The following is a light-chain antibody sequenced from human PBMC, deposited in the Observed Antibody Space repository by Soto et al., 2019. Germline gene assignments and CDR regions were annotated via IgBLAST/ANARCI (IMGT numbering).Light chain of an antibody. CDR1: SSNIGSNT. CDR3: AVWDDSLNGYV. J-gene: IGLJ1*01. CDR2: SNN. Sequence: QSALTQPPSTSGTPGQRVTISCSGSSSNIGSNTVNWYQQLPGAAPKLLIQSNNQRPSGVPDRFSGSQSGTSASLAISGLQSEDEADYYCAVWDDSLNGYVFGTGTQLTVL. V-gene: IGLV1-44*01.